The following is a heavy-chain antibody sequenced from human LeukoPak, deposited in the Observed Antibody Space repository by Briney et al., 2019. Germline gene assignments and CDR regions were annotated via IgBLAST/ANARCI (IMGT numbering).Heavy chain of an antibody. D-gene: IGHD3-9*01. CDR1: GFTFSDYY. Sequence: GGCLRLSRAASGFTFSDYYMTWIRQAPRKGLEWVSYISSSGRTKYYADSVKGRFTISRDNAKKSLYLQMNSLRAQDTAVYYCARDVNYDILAGYGFDIWGQGTMLTVSS. CDR3: ARDVNYDILAGYGFDI. J-gene: IGHJ3*02. V-gene: IGHV3-11*04. CDR2: ISSSGRTK.